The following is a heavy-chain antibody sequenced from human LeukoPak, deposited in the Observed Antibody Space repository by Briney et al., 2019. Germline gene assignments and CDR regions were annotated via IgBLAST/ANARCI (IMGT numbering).Heavy chain of an antibody. CDR1: GYTLTELS. Sequence: ASVKVSCKVSGYTLTELSMHWVRQATGQGLEWMGWMNPNSGNTGYAQKFQGRVTMTRNTSISTAYMELSSLRSEDTAVYYCARGLGGMQIYYFDYWGQGTLVTVSS. J-gene: IGHJ4*02. D-gene: IGHD3-16*01. CDR2: MNPNSGNT. V-gene: IGHV1-8*01. CDR3: ARGLGGMQIYYFDY.